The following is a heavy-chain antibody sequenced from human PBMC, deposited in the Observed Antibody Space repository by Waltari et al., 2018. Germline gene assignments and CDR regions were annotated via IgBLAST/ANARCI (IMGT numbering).Heavy chain of an antibody. Sequence: QLQLQESGPGLVKPSETLSLTCTVSGGSISSSSYYWGWIRQPPGKGLEWIGSIYYSGSTYYTPSLKSRVTISVDTSKNQFSLKLSSVTAADTAVYYCARVVVIALFDYWGQGTLVTVSS. V-gene: IGHV4-39*01. CDR1: GGSISSSSYY. D-gene: IGHD2-21*01. CDR3: ARVVVIALFDY. CDR2: IYYSGST. J-gene: IGHJ4*02.